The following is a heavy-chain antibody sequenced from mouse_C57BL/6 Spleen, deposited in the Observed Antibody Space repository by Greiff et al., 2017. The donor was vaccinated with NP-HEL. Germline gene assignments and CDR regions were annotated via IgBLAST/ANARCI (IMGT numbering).Heavy chain of an antibody. V-gene: IGHV1-80*01. CDR2: IYPGDGDT. J-gene: IGHJ2*01. D-gene: IGHD1-1*01. CDR1: GYAFSSYW. Sequence: SGASLMISCKASGYAFSSYWMNWVKQRPGKGLEWIGQIYPGDGDTNYNGKIKGKATLTADKSSSTAYMQLSSLTSEDSAVYCGARWRTVASLDYWGQGTTLTVSS. CDR3: ARWRTVASLDY.